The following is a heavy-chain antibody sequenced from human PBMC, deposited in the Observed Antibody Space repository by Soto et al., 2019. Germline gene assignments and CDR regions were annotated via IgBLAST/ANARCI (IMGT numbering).Heavy chain of an antibody. Sequence: PGESLKISCKGSGYSFTSYWISWVRQMPGKGLEWMGRIDPSDSYTNYSPSFQGHVTISADKSISTAYLQWSSLKASDTAMYYCARPRGELLRSYYFEYWEQETLVSVSS. J-gene: IGHJ4*02. CDR1: GYSFTSYW. CDR2: IDPSDSYT. D-gene: IGHD1-26*01. CDR3: ARPRGELLRSYYFEY. V-gene: IGHV5-10-1*01.